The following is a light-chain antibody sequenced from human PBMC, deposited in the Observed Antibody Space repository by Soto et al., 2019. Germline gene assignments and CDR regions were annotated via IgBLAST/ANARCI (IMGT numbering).Light chain of an antibody. CDR1: QGIRND. J-gene: IGKJ2*01. V-gene: IGKV1-6*01. Sequence: AIEMTQSPSSLSASVGYRVTITCRASQGIRNDLGWYQQKPGKAPELLIYSASTLQSGVPSRFSGSGSGTDFTLTISSLQPEDFATYYCLQDYHYPYTFGQGTKLEI. CDR2: SAS. CDR3: LQDYHYPYT.